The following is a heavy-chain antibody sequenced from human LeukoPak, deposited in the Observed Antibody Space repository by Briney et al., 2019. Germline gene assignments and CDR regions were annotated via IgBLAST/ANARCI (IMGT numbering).Heavy chain of an antibody. CDR3: PKGAYDILTEDV. V-gene: IGHV3-30*02. J-gene: IGHJ6*04. CDR1: GFTFSSYG. D-gene: IGHD3-9*01. CDR2: IRYDGSNK. Sequence: SGGSLRLSCAASGFTFSSYGMHWVRQAPGKGLEWVAIIRYDGSNKYYADSVKGRFTISRDNSKNTLYLQMNSLRAEDTAVYFWPKGAYDILTEDVWGKGTTVTVSS.